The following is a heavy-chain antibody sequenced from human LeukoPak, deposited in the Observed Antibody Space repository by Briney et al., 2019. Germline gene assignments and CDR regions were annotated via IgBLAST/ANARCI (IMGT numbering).Heavy chain of an antibody. CDR3: ARRYNWNYAFDI. V-gene: IGHV4-59*08. J-gene: IGHJ3*02. Sequence: SETLSLTCTVSGGSISSYYWSWIRQPPGKGLEWIGYIYYSGSTNYNPSLKSRVTISVDTSKNQFSLKLSSVTAADTAVYYCARRYNWNYAFDIWGQGTMVTVSS. D-gene: IGHD1-7*01. CDR2: IYYSGST. CDR1: GGSISSYY.